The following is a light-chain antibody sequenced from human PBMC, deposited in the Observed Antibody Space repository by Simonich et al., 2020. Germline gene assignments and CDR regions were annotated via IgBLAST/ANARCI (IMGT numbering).Light chain of an antibody. J-gene: IGLJ2*01. Sequence: QSALTQPPSASGSPGQSVTISCTGTSSDVGGYNYVSWYQQHPGKAPKLMIYEVSTRPSGVPDRFSGSKSGNTASLTISGLQAEDEADYYCCSYAGSSTVVFGGGTKLTVL. CDR2: EVS. CDR1: SSDVGGYNY. CDR3: CSYAGSSTVV. V-gene: IGLV2-8*01.